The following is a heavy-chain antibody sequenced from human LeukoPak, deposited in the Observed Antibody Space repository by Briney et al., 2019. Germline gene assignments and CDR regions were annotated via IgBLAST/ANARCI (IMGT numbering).Heavy chain of an antibody. V-gene: IGHV4-30-4*01. CDR2: SYYSGST. CDR1: GGSISSGDYY. J-gene: IGHJ4*02. CDR3: ASKAIAARSFDY. Sequence: SETLSLTCTVSGGSISSGDYYWSWIRQPPGKGLEWIGYSYYSGSTYYNPSLKGRVTISVDTSKNQFSLKLSSVTAADTAVYYCASKAIAARSFDYWGQGTLVTVSS. D-gene: IGHD6-6*01.